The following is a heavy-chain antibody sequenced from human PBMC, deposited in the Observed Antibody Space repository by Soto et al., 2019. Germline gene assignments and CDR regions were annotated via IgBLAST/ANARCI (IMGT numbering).Heavy chain of an antibody. V-gene: IGHV5-51*01. CDR2: IYPGDFDT. Sequence: PGASLKISCKGSGYSFTSYWIGWVRQMPAKGLKWMGIIYPGDFDTRYSPSFQGQVTFSADKSISTAYLQWSSLKASDTAMYYCARGIFRYSGYCRNFVDTAMAYYFDYGGQGTLVTVSS. D-gene: IGHD5-18*01. CDR3: ARGIFRYSGYCRNFVDTAMAYYFDY. CDR1: GYSFTSYW. J-gene: IGHJ4*02.